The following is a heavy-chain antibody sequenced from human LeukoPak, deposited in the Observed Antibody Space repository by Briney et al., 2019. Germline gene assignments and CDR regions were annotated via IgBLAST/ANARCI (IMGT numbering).Heavy chain of an antibody. V-gene: IGHV1-2*02. Sequence: ASVQVSCKASGYTFTAYYILWVRQAPGQGLEWIGWINTISGGTNYAQKFQGRVTMTRDTSISTAYMEWSRLTSDDTAVYYCARGREVAGTVGYWGHRTLVTVSS. CDR3: ARGREVAGTVGY. CDR1: GYTFTAYY. CDR2: INTISGGT. J-gene: IGHJ4*01. D-gene: IGHD6-19*01.